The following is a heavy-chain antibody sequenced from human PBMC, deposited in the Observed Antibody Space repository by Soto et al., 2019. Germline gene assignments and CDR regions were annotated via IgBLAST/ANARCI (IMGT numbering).Heavy chain of an antibody. V-gene: IGHV3-7*03. Sequence: GGSLRLSCAASGFTFRNYWMSWVRQAPGKGLEWVLSIKHDGSETYSVDSVRGRFTSSRDNAENSVDLQMHSLRADDTAVYFCAKGYGYYFDSWGQGTRVTVSS. D-gene: IGHD5-18*01. CDR1: GFTFRNYW. CDR2: IKHDGSET. J-gene: IGHJ4*02. CDR3: AKGYGYYFDS.